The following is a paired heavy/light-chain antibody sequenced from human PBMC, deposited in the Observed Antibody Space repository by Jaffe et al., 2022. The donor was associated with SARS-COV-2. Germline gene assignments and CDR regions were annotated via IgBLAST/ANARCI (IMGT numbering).Light chain of an antibody. J-gene: IGLJ1*01. CDR1: SSDVGGYNY. V-gene: IGLV2-14*01. CDR2: DVS. CDR3: SSYTSSINYV. Sequence: QSALTQPASVSGSPGQSITISCTGTSSDVGGYNYVSWYQQHPGKAPKLMIYDVSNRPSGVSNRFSGSKSGNTASLTISGLQAEDEADYYCSSYTSSINYVFGTGTKVTVL.
Heavy chain of an antibody. CDR3: ARGPASGLWGAQLLDYYFDY. D-gene: IGHD2-2*01. J-gene: IGHJ4*02. V-gene: IGHV3-64*01. Sequence: EVQLVESGGGLVQPGGSLRLSCAASGFTFSSYAMHWVRQAPGKGLEYVSAISSNGGSTYYANSVKGRFTISRDNSKNTLYLQMGSLRAEDMAVYYCARGPASGLWGAQLLDYYFDYWGQGTLVTVSS. CDR1: GFTFSSYA. CDR2: ISSNGGST.